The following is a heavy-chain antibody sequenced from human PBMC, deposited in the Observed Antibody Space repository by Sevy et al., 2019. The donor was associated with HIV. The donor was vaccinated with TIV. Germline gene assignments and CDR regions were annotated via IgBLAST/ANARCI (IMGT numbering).Heavy chain of an antibody. Sequence: GGSLRLSCAASGFTFSSYSMNWVRQAPGRGLEWVSSITSGSSFIFYAGSVKGRLTISSDKSKNSLYLQMNSLRAEDTAVYYCARPTSGMSEYEPLDNARFYGMDVWGPGTTVTVSS. CDR1: GFTFSSYS. J-gene: IGHJ6*02. V-gene: IGHV3-21*01. CDR2: ITSGSSFI. D-gene: IGHD1-20*01. CDR3: ARPTSGMSEYEPLDNARFYGMDV.